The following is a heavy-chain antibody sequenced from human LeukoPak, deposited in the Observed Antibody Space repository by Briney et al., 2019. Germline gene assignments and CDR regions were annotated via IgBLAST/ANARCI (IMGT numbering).Heavy chain of an antibody. V-gene: IGHV4-39*07. CDR3: ARVKAEDYYDSSGYFGY. Sequence: SETLSLTCTVSGGSISSRSYYWGWIRQPPGNGLEWIGSIYYSGSTYYNPSLKSRVTISVDTSKYQFSLKLSSVTAADTAVYYCARVKAEDYYDSSGYFGYWGQGTLVTVSS. D-gene: IGHD3-22*01. J-gene: IGHJ4*02. CDR2: IYYSGST. CDR1: GGSISSRSYY.